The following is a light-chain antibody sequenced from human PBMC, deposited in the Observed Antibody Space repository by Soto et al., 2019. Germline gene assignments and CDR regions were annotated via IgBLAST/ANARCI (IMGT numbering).Light chain of an antibody. CDR1: QNVNSNH. CDR3: HQFGSSPQT. J-gene: IGKJ1*01. Sequence: EIVMTQSPATPSLSPGERATLSCRASQNVNSNHIAWYQQKPGQAPRLLIYGPSSRATGIPERFSGSGSGTDFTLTISRLEPEDFAVYFCHQFGSSPQTFGHGTKVDIK. V-gene: IGKV3-20*01. CDR2: GPS.